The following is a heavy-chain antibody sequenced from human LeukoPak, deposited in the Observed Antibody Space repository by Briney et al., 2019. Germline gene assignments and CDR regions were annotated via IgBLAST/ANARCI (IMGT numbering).Heavy chain of an antibody. J-gene: IGHJ6*02. Sequence: GGSLRLSCTASGFTFSSFGMHWVRQTPGKGLEWVTFIHNYETTEYYADSVKGRFTISRDNSKNTVYLQMNSLRVEDTAVYYCARVLVLDTAMVYGMDVWGQGTTVTVSS. D-gene: IGHD5-18*01. CDR1: GFTFSSFG. CDR3: ARVLVLDTAMVYGMDV. CDR2: IHNYETTE. V-gene: IGHV3-30*02.